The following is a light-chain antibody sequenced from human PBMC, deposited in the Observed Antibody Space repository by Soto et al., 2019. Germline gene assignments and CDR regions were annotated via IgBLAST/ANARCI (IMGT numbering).Light chain of an antibody. V-gene: IGKV3-15*01. Sequence: IVRTQSPATLSVSPGERSTLSCMASQSVSSDLAWYHQKPGQAPRLLIYGAYTRATGITARFSGSGSGTEFTLTINSLQSEDFAVYYCQQYNNWPRTFGPGTKVEIK. CDR1: QSVSSD. CDR2: GAY. CDR3: QQYNNWPRT. J-gene: IGKJ1*01.